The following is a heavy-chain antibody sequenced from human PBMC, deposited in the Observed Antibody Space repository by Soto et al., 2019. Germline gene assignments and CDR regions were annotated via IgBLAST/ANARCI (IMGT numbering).Heavy chain of an antibody. CDR1: GFTVSSNY. V-gene: IGHV3-33*08. J-gene: IGHJ4*02. CDR3: ARTSYDYVWGSYRPPYYFDY. D-gene: IGHD3-16*02. CDR2: IWYDGSNK. Sequence: GGSLRLSCAASGFTVSSNYMSWVRQAPGKGLEWVAVIWYDGSNKYYADSVKGRFTISRDNSKNTLYLQMNSLRAEDTAVYYCARTSYDYVWGSYRPPYYFDYWGQGTLVTVSS.